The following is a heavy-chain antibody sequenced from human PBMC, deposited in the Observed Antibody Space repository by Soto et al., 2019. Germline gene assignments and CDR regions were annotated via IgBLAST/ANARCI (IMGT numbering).Heavy chain of an antibody. D-gene: IGHD6-6*01. J-gene: IGHJ5*02. V-gene: IGHV1-18*01. CDR1: GYTCTMYG. CDR2: ISAYNGNT. CDR3: ARDEGSSSLWFDP. Sequence: SVKVSCKASGYTCTMYGISCVLQSPGQGLEWMGWISAYNGNTNYAQKLQGRVTMTTDTSTSTAYMELRSLRSDDTAVYYCARDEGSSSLWFDPWGQGTLVTVSS.